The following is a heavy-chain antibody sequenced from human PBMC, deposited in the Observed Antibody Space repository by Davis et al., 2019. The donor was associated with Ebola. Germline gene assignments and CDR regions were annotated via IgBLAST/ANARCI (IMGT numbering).Heavy chain of an antibody. CDR2: MNPNSGNT. CDR3: ARDRGWYRYSYGRHFDY. D-gene: IGHD5-18*01. CDR1: GYTFTSYD. J-gene: IGHJ4*02. V-gene: IGHV1-8*01. Sequence: AASVKVSCKASGYTFTSYDLSWVRQATGQGLEWMGWMNPNSGNTGYAQKFQGRVTMTRNTSVSTAYMELSSLRSEDTAVYYCARDRGWYRYSYGRHFDYWGQGTLVTVSS.